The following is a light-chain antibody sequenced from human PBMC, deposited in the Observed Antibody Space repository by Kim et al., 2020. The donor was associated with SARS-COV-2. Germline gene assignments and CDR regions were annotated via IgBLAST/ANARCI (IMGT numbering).Light chain of an antibody. CDR2: RNN. CDR3: SAWDSSLGGWV. V-gene: IGLV10-54*04. Sequence: RQTATLTCTGNSNNVGNQGAAWLQQHQGHPPKLLSYRNNNRPSGISERFSASRSGNTASLTITGLQPEDEADYYCSAWDSSLGGWVFGGGTKLTVL. CDR1: SNNVGNQG. J-gene: IGLJ3*02.